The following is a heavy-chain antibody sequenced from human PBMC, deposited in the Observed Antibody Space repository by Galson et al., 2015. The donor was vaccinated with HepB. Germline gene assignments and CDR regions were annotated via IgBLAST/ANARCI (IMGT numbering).Heavy chain of an antibody. CDR2: INAGNGNT. V-gene: IGHV1-3*01. D-gene: IGHD6-19*01. Sequence: SVKVSCKASGYTFTSYAMHWVRQAPGQRLEWMGWINAGNGNTKYSQKFQGRVTITRDTSASTAYMELSSLRSEDTAVYYCARAPPRGSGPLPFDYWGQGTLVTVSS. CDR3: ARAPPRGSGPLPFDY. J-gene: IGHJ4*02. CDR1: GYTFTSYA.